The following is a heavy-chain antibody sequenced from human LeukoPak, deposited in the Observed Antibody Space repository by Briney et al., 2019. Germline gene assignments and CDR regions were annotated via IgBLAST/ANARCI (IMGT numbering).Heavy chain of an antibody. Sequence: GGSLRLSCAASGFTFDDYAMHWVRQAPGKGLEWVSGTSWNSGAIGYADSVKGRFIIFGDNPKNSLYLQMNSLRAEDTALYYCAKDIGEFSNHNAFDYWGQGTLVTVSS. V-gene: IGHV3-9*01. CDR1: GFTFDDYA. J-gene: IGHJ4*02. CDR3: AKDIGEFSNHNAFDY. D-gene: IGHD3-10*01. CDR2: TSWNSGAI.